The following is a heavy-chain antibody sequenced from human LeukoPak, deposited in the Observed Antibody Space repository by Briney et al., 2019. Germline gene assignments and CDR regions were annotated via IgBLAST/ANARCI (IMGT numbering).Heavy chain of an antibody. D-gene: IGHD3-10*01. Sequence: GASVKVSCKASGYTFTSYGISLVRQAPGQGLEWMGWISAYNGNTNYAQKLQGRGTMTTDTSTSTAYMELRSLRSAATAVYSCARVLTVPAYYYYMDVWGKGTTVTVSS. CDR2: ISAYNGNT. V-gene: IGHV1-18*01. CDR3: ARVLTVPAYYYYMDV. CDR1: GYTFTSYG. J-gene: IGHJ6*03.